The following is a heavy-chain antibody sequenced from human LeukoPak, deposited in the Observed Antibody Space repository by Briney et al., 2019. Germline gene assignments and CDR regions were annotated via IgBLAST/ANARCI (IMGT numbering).Heavy chain of an antibody. CDR3: ARVVVVVAATGWFDP. J-gene: IGHJ5*02. CDR2: INPNSGGT. Sequence: GASVRVSCKASGYTFTGYYMHWVRQAPGQGLEWMGWINPNSGGTNYAQKFQGRVTMTRATSISTAYMELSRLRSDDTAVYYCARVVVVVAATGWFDPWGQGTLVTVSS. CDR1: GYTFTGYY. V-gene: IGHV1-2*02. D-gene: IGHD2-15*01.